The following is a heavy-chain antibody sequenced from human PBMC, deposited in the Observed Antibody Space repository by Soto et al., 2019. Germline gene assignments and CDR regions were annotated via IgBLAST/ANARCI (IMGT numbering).Heavy chain of an antibody. D-gene: IGHD3-10*01. V-gene: IGHV3-30-3*01. Sequence: QVQLVESGGGVVQPGRSLRLSCAASGFTFSSYAMHWVRQAPGKGLEWVAVISYDGSNKYYAASVKGRFTISRDNSKNTLYLEMNSLRAEDTAVYYCARDRGLYDAFDIWGQGTMVTVSS. CDR1: GFTFSSYA. CDR3: ARDRGLYDAFDI. J-gene: IGHJ3*02. CDR2: ISYDGSNK.